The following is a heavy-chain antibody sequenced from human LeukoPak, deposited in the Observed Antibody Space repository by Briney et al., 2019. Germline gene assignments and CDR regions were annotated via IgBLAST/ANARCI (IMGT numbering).Heavy chain of an antibody. CDR2: ISGSGGST. D-gene: IGHD2-15*01. J-gene: IGHJ4*02. CDR1: GFTFSSYA. V-gene: IGHV3-23*01. Sequence: GGSLRLSCEASGFTFSSYAMSWVRQAPGKGLEWVSGISGSGGSTYYADSVKGRFTISRDNSKNTLYLQMSSLRAEDTAVFYCAKRGVDFVVVVAATSFDYWGQGTLVTVSS. CDR3: AKRGVDFVVVVAATSFDY.